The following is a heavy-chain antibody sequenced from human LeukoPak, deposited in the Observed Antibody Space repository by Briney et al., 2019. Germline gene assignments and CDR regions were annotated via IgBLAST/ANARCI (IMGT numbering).Heavy chain of an antibody. CDR2: IYHSGST. Sequence: PSETLSLTCAVSGYSISSGYYWGWIRQPQGKGLEWIGSIYHSGSTYYNPSLKSRVTISVDTSKNQFSLKLSSVTAADTAVYYCARDGWDYDAFDIWGQGTMVTVSS. CDR1: GYSISSGYY. D-gene: IGHD1-26*01. V-gene: IGHV4-38-2*02. J-gene: IGHJ3*02. CDR3: ARDGWDYDAFDI.